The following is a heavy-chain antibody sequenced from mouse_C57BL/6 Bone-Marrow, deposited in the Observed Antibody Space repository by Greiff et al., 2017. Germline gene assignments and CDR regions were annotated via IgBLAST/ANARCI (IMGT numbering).Heavy chain of an antibody. CDR3: ASGPNWYFDY. J-gene: IGHJ2*01. D-gene: IGHD4-1*01. CDR2: ISYDGSN. CDR1: GYSITSGYY. V-gene: IGHV3-6*01. Sequence: ESGPGLVKPSQSLSLTCSVTGYSITSGYYWNWIRQFPGNKLEWMGYISYDGSNNYNPSLKNRISITRDTSKNQFFLKLNSVTTEDTATYYCASGPNWYFDYWCQGTTLTVSS.